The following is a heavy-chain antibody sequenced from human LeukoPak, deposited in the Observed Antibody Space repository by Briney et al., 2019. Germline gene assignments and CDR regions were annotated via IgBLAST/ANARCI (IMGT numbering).Heavy chain of an antibody. CDR2: IYYSGST. V-gene: IGHV4-39*01. Sequence: SETLSLTCTVSGFSISSSSYYWGWIRQPPGKVLEWIGSIYYSGSTYYNPSLKSRVTIAVDTSKIQFSLQLSPVTAADPAVYYRPGKEQQDKPRLHKFHHWGQGTLVTVSS. J-gene: IGHJ4*02. D-gene: IGHD6-13*01. CDR3: PGKEQQDKPRLHKFHH. CDR1: GFSISSSSYY.